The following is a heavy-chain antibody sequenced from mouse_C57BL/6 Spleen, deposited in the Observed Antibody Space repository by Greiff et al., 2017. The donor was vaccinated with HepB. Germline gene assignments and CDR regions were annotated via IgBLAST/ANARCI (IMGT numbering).Heavy chain of an antibody. D-gene: IGHD3-1*01. V-gene: IGHV14-2*01. J-gene: IGHJ3*01. CDR3: ARSGTGGWFAY. CDR2: IDPEDGET. Sequence: EVKLMESGAELVKPGASVKLSCTASGFNIKDYYMHWVKQRTEQGLEWIGRIDPEDGETKYVPKFQDKATITAETSSNTAYLQLSSLTSEDTAVYYCARSGTGGWFAYWGQGTQVTVSA. CDR1: GFNIKDYY.